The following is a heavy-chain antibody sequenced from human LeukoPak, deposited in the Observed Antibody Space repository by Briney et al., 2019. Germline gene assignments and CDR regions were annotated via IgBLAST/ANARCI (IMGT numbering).Heavy chain of an antibody. V-gene: IGHV1-18*01. J-gene: IGHJ4*02. CDR2: ISAYNGNT. CDR1: GYTFTSYG. CDR3: ARDPVDWSGNYQPSPYFDY. D-gene: IGHD1-26*01. Sequence: ASVKVSCKASGYTFTSYGISWVRQAPGQGLEWMGWISAYNGNTNYAQKLQDRVTMTTDTFTSTAYMELRSLRSDDTAVYYCARDPVDWSGNYQPSPYFDYWGQGTLVIVSS.